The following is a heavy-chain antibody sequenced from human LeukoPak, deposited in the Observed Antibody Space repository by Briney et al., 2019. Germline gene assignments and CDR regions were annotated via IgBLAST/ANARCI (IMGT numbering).Heavy chain of an antibody. CDR1: GFTFGDYA. Sequence: PGGSLRLSCTASGFTFGDYAMSWVRQAPGKGLEWVGFIRSKAYGGTTEYAASVKGRFTISRDDSKSIAYLQMNSLKTEDTAVYYCIGRNYDILTGYPYWGQGTLVTVSS. CDR2: IRSKAYGGTT. D-gene: IGHD3-9*01. J-gene: IGHJ4*02. V-gene: IGHV3-49*04. CDR3: IGRNYDILTGYPY.